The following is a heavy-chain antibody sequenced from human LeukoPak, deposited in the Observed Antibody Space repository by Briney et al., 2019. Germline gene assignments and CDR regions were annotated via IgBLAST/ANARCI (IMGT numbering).Heavy chain of an antibody. V-gene: IGHV1-2*02. D-gene: IGHD3-22*01. CDR3: ARVSPYYYDSSGYPYDDY. J-gene: IGHJ4*02. Sequence: ASVKVSCKASGYTFTGYYMHWVRQAPGQGLEWMGWINPNSGGTNYAQKFQGRVTMTRDTSISTAYMELSRLRPDDTAVYYCARVSPYYYDSSGYPYDDYWGQGTLVTVSS. CDR1: GYTFTGYY. CDR2: INPNSGGT.